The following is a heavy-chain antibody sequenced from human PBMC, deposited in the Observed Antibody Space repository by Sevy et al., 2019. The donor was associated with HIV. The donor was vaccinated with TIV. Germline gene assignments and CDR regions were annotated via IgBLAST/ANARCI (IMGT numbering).Heavy chain of an antibody. CDR2: IKRDGSEK. J-gene: IGHJ6*02. Sequence: GGSLRLSCAASGFTFSNYWMSWVRQAPGKGLEWVAHIKRDGSEKYYVDSVKRRFSISRDNPKNSLYLQMNSLRAEDTAVYYCARDCSSTTCLWGLDVWGQGTTVTVSS. V-gene: IGHV3-7*03. CDR1: GFTFSNYW. D-gene: IGHD2-2*01. CDR3: ARDCSSTTCLWGLDV.